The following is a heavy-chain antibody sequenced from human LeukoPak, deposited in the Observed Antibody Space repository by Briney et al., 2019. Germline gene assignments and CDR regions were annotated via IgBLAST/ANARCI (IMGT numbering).Heavy chain of an antibody. J-gene: IGHJ2*01. CDR2: IFYSGTT. CDR1: GGSISGYY. CDR3: AREESSSSIWYFDL. V-gene: IGHV4-59*12. D-gene: IGHD6-6*01. Sequence: PSETLSLTCTVSGGSISGYYWSWIRQPPGKGLEWLGYIFYSGTTNYNPSLKSRVTISVDRSKNQFSLKLSSVTAADTAVYYCAREESSSSIWYFDLWGRGTLVTVSS.